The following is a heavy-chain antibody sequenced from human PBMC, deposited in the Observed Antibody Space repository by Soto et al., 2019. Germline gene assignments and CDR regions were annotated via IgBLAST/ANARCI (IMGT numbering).Heavy chain of an antibody. V-gene: IGHV4-34*01. CDR2: INHSGSA. J-gene: IGHJ4*02. Sequence: SETLSLTCVVYGGSFSGHFWSWIRQPPGKGLEWIGEINHSGSANYNPSLKSRVTISVDTSKNQFSLKLTSVTAADTAVYYCAGWAVGIMVFGVPKDYWSQGTQVTVSS. D-gene: IGHD3-3*01. CDR1: GGSFSGHF. CDR3: AGWAVGIMVFGVPKDY.